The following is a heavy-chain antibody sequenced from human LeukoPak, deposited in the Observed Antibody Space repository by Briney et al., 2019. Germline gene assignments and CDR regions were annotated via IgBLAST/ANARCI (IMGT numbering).Heavy chain of an antibody. D-gene: IGHD3-22*01. Sequence: SETLSLTCAVSGYSISSGYYWGWIRQPPGKGLEWIGSIYHSGSTYYNPSLKSRVTISVDTSKNQFSLKLSSVTAADTAVYYCARHGDSSGFSVWGQGTLVTVSS. J-gene: IGHJ4*02. CDR2: IYHSGST. CDR3: ARHGDSSGFSV. V-gene: IGHV4-38-2*01. CDR1: GYSISSGYY.